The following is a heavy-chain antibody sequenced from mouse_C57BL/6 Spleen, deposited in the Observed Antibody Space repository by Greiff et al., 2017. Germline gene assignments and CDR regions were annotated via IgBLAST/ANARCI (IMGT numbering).Heavy chain of an antibody. V-gene: IGHV1-55*01. CDR2: IYPGSGST. CDR1: GYTFTSYW. CDR3: AREIYYDYENYFDY. Sequence: QVQLQQPGAELVKPGASVKMSCKASGYTFTSYWITWVKQRPGQGLEWIGDIYPGSGSTNYNEKFKSKATLTVDTSSSTAYMQLSSLTSEDSAFYYCAREIYYDYENYFDYWGQGTTLTVSS. D-gene: IGHD2-4*01. J-gene: IGHJ2*01.